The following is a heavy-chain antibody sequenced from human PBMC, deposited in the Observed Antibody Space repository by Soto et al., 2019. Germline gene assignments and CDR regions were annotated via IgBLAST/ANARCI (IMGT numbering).Heavy chain of an antibody. CDR2: ISGSGVST. Sequence: GGSLRLSCAAFGFTFSSYSMSWVRQAPRQGLEWVSAISGSGVSTYYADSVKGRFTISRDNSKNTLYLQMNSLRAEDTAVSYFANKVGAAGKEWFDPWGQGTLVTV. CDR1: GFTFSSYS. D-gene: IGHD6-13*01. V-gene: IGHV3-23*01. CDR3: ANKVGAAGKEWFDP. J-gene: IGHJ5*02.